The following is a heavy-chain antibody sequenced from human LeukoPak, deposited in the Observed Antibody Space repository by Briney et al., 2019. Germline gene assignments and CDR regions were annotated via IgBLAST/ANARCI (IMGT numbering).Heavy chain of an antibody. J-gene: IGHJ4*02. V-gene: IGHV3-30*04. CDR3: ARDVGGGDTFDY. D-gene: IGHD2-21*02. CDR1: GFTFSLYT. CDR2: ISYDGSDK. Sequence: PGGSPRLSCAASGFTFSLYTMHWVRQAPGKGLEWVAVISYDGSDKYYADSVKGRFTISRDNSKNTLFLQMNSLRAEDTAVYFCARDVGGGDTFDYWGQGTLVTVSS.